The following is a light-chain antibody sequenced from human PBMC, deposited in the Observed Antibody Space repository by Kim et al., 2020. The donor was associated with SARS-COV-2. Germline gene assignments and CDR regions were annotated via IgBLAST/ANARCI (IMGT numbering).Light chain of an antibody. CDR2: GAS. CDR1: QSVSSY. J-gene: IGKJ1*01. Sequence: EIVLTQSPANLSLSPGERATLSCRASQSVSSYLAWYQQKPGQAPRLLIYGASTRATGIPARFSGSGSGTEFTLTISSLQSEDFAVYYCQQYGSSPWTFGQGTKVDIK. CDR3: QQYGSSPWT. V-gene: IGKV3-15*01.